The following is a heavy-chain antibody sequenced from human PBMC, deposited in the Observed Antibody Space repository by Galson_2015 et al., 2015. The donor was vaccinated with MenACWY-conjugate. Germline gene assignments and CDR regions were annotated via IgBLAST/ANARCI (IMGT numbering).Heavy chain of an antibody. CDR2: IDWRDNK. V-gene: IGHV2-70*11. CDR3: ARMHIVLDATDAFEI. Sequence: PALVKPTQTLTLTCTFSGFSLSTYEMCIYWVRQPPGKALEWLARIDWRDNKYYTTSPKTRLTISKDTSTNQVVLTMTNVDPVDTATYYCARMHIVLDATDAFEIWGQGTMVTVSS. D-gene: IGHD3-22*01. J-gene: IGHJ3*02. CDR1: GFSLSTYEMC.